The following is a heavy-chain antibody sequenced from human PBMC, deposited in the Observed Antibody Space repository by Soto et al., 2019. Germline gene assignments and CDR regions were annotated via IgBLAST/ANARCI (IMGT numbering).Heavy chain of an antibody. CDR3: AKPLVTGTTGNWFDP. J-gene: IGHJ5*02. V-gene: IGHV3-30*18. CDR2: ISYDGSNK. Sequence: VQLVESGGGVVQPGRSLRLSCAASGFTFSSYGMHWVRQAPGKGLEWVAVISYDGSNKYYADSVKGRVTISRDNSKNTLYLQMNSLRAEDTAVYYCAKPLVTGTTGNWFDPWGQGTLVTVSS. CDR1: GFTFSSYG. D-gene: IGHD1-20*01.